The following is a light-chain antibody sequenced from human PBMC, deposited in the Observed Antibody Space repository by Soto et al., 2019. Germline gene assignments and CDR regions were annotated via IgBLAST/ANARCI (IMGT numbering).Light chain of an antibody. CDR2: GAS. Sequence: EIVLTQSPGTLSLSQGERATLSCRASQSVSSSYLAWYQQKPGQAPRLLIYGASSRATGIPDRFSGSGSGTDFTLTISRLEPEDFAVYYCQQYGSSLWTFGQGTKVEI. CDR3: QQYGSSLWT. CDR1: QSVSSSY. J-gene: IGKJ1*01. V-gene: IGKV3-20*01.